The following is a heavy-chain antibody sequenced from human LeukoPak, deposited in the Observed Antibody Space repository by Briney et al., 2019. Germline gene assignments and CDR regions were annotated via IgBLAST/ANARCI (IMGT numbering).Heavy chain of an antibody. D-gene: IGHD1-26*01. V-gene: IGHV1-2*02. CDR1: GYTFTGYY. J-gene: IGHJ4*02. Sequence: AASVKVSCKASGYTFTGYYMHWVRQAPGQGLEWMGWINPNSGGTNYAQKFQGRVTMTRDTSISTAYMELSRLRSDDTAVYYCAKDLLVGPTTHNFDYWGQGTLVTVSS. CDR3: AKDLLVGPTTHNFDY. CDR2: INPNSGGT.